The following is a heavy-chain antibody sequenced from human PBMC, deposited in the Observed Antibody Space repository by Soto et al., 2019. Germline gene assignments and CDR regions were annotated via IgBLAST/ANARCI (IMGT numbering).Heavy chain of an antibody. D-gene: IGHD2-15*01. V-gene: IGHV1-2*02. CDR1: GYIFTDYY. J-gene: IGHJ4*02. Sequence: QVQMVQSGAEVKKPGDSVKVSCKASGYIFTDYYLHWVRQAPGQGFEWVGAINAKSGNPKYVPKFQGRVTVTRDTSTSTVYMELNRPTSDDTAVYFCASEDCRNNCLKGFGYWGQGTLVTVSS. CDR3: ASEDCRNNCLKGFGY. CDR2: INAKSGNP.